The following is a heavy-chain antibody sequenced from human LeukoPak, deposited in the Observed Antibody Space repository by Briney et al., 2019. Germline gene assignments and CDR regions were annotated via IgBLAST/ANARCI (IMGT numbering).Heavy chain of an antibody. CDR2: VSVSGGST. V-gene: IGHV3-23*01. CDR3: AKAPILTGYLAYFDY. J-gene: IGHJ4*02. Sequence: GGSLRLSCAASGFTFSSYAMSWVRQAPRKGREWVSVVSVSGGSTYYADSVKGRFTISRDNSKNTLYLQMNSLRAEDTAVYFCAKAPILTGYLAYFDYWGQGNLVTVSS. D-gene: IGHD3-9*01. CDR1: GFTFSSYA.